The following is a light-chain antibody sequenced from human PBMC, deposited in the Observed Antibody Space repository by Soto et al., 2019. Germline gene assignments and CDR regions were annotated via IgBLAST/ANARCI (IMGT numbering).Light chain of an antibody. V-gene: IGKV3-15*01. CDR1: QDISNK. J-gene: IGKJ1*01. CDR2: SAS. CDR3: QHYNAWRWT. Sequence: ETVMTQSPATLSVSPGEGVTLSCRASQDISNKLAWYQQKPGQAPRLLLYSASTRATGVPARLSGSGSGKEFTLSISSLQSEDFAVYHCQHYNAWRWTFGQGTKVEL.